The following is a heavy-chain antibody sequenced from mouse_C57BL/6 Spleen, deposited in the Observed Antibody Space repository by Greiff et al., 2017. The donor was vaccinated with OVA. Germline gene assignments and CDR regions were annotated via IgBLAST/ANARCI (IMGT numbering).Heavy chain of an antibody. CDR3: ARPAYGNSRYWYFDV. Sequence: QVQLPQPGAELVKPGASVKLSCKASGYTFTSYWMHWVKQRPGQGLEWIGMIHPNSGSTNYNEKFTSKATLTVDKSSSTAYMQLSSLTSEDSAVYYCARPAYGNSRYWYFDVWGTGTTVTVSS. CDR1: GYTFTSYW. D-gene: IGHD2-1*01. V-gene: IGHV1-64*01. CDR2: IHPNSGST. J-gene: IGHJ1*03.